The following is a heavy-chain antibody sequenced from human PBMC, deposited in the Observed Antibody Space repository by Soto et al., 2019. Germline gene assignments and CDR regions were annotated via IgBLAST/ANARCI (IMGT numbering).Heavy chain of an antibody. J-gene: IGHJ4*02. CDR2: ISGSGGST. D-gene: IGHD2-15*01. V-gene: IGHV3-23*01. CDR1: GFTFSSYA. Sequence: AGGSLRLSCAASGFTFSSYAMSWVRQAPGKGLEWVSAISGSGGSTYYADSVKGRFTISRDNSKNTLYLQMNSLRAEDTAVYYCAKDRRYCSGGSCYSGSLDYWGQGTLVTGSS. CDR3: AKDRRYCSGGSCYSGSLDY.